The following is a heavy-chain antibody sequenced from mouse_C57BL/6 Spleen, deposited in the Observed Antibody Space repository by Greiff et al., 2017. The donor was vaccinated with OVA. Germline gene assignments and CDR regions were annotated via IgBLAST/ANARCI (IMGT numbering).Heavy chain of an antibody. CDR3: ARSGLGYAMDY. D-gene: IGHD3-1*01. CDR2: IYPGSGNT. CDR1: GYTFTDYY. Sequence: VQLQQSGAELVRPGASVKLSCKASGYTFTDYYINWVKQRPGQGLEWIARIYPGSGNTYYNEKFKGKATLTAEKSSSTAYMQLSSLTSEDSAVYFCARSGLGYAMDYWGQGTSVTVSS. J-gene: IGHJ4*01. V-gene: IGHV1-76*01.